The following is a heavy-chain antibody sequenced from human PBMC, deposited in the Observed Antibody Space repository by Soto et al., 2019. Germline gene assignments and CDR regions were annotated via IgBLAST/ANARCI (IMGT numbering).Heavy chain of an antibody. D-gene: IGHD3-3*01. CDR2: INHSGIT. CDR3: ARYYDFWSGYLPYYYGMDV. Sequence: ETLSLACAVYVGSGSGYYWSWIRQPPGKGLEWIGEINHSGITNYNPSLKSRVTISVDTSKNQFSLKLSSVTAADTAVYYCARYYDFWSGYLPYYYGMDVWGQGTTVTVSS. CDR1: VGSGSGYY. J-gene: IGHJ6*02. V-gene: IGHV4-34*01.